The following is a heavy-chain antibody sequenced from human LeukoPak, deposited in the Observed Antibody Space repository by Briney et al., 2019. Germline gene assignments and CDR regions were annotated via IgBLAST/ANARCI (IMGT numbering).Heavy chain of an antibody. CDR3: AKELATYYFDS. J-gene: IGHJ4*02. CDR1: GFTFSSYN. D-gene: IGHD5-12*01. V-gene: IGHV3-21*04. CDR2: ISSNNNRI. Sequence: GGSLRLSCAASGFTFSSYNMNWVRQAPGKGLEWVSSISSNNNRIYYADSVKGRFTISRDNAKNSLYLEMNSLRPEDTAFYYCAKELATYYFDSWGQGTLVAVSS.